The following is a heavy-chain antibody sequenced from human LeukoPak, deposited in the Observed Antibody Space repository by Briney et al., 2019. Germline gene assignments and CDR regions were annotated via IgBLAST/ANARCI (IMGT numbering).Heavy chain of an antibody. CDR3: ATLGATIITVYYFDY. J-gene: IGHJ4*02. Sequence: PGGSLRLSCAASGFIFSSYGMQWARQAPGKGLEWVAVIWNDGRKKYYVDSVKGRFTISRDNSKNTLYLQMNSLRAEDTAVYYCATLGATIITVYYFDYWGQGTLVTVSS. CDR1: GFIFSSYG. D-gene: IGHD1-26*01. CDR2: IWNDGRKK. V-gene: IGHV3-33*01.